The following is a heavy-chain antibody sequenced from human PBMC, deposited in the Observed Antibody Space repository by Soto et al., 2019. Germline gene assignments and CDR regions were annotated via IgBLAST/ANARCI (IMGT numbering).Heavy chain of an antibody. CDR3: ARDSGIGSSWYNGVY. Sequence: QVQLQESGPGLVKPSQTLSLTCTVSGGSISSGGYYWSWIRQHPGKGLEWIGYIYYSGSTYYNPSLKSRVTISVDTSKNQCSLKLSSVTAAVTAVYYCARDSGIGSSWYNGVYWGQGTLVTVSS. D-gene: IGHD6-13*01. J-gene: IGHJ4*02. CDR1: GGSISSGGYY. CDR2: IYYSGST. V-gene: IGHV4-31*03.